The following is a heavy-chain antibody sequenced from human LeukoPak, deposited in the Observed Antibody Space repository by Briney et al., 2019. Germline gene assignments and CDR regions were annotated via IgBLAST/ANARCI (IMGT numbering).Heavy chain of an antibody. CDR1: GGSNSSYY. V-gene: IGHV4-59*01. Sequence: SETLSLTCTVSGGSNSSYYWSWIRQPPGKGLEWIGYVYSSGSTNYNPSLKSRVTISVDTSKNQFSLKLSSVTAADTAVYYCASVAVARYWYFDLWGRGTLVTVSS. D-gene: IGHD6-19*01. CDR2: VYSSGST. J-gene: IGHJ2*01. CDR3: ASVAVARYWYFDL.